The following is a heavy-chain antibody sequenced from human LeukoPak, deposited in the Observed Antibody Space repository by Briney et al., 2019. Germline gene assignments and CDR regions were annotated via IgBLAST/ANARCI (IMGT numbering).Heavy chain of an antibody. V-gene: IGHV3-21*01. CDR1: GFTYSSYS. CDR3: ARDRAKYQPLSAGYFDY. D-gene: IGHD2-2*01. J-gene: IGHJ4*02. Sequence: GGSLRLSCAASGFTYSSYSMNWVRQAPGKGLEWVSSISSSSSYIYYADSVKGRFTISRDNAKNSLYLQMNSLRAEDTAVYYCARDRAKYQPLSAGYFDYWGQGTLVTVSS. CDR2: ISSSSSYI.